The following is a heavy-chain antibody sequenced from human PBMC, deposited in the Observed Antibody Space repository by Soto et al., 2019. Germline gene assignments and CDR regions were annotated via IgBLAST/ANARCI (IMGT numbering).Heavy chain of an antibody. CDR1: GFTFSSYA. CDR2: ISYDGSNK. CDR3: AGFFAPAIAVAGTRVIDY. D-gene: IGHD6-19*01. V-gene: IGHV3-30-3*01. J-gene: IGHJ4*02. Sequence: GGSLKLSCAASGFTFSSYAMHWVRQAPGKGLEWVAVISYDGSNKYYAYPVKGRLTFSGDNSKNTLYLQMNSLRAEDTALYYCAGFFAPAIAVAGTRVIDYWGQGTLVTVSS.